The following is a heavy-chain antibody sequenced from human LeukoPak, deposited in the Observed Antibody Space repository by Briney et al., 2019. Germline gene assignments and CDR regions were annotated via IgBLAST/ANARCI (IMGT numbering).Heavy chain of an antibody. V-gene: IGHV4-39*07. CDR1: GGSIFSSTYY. CDR2: IYYSGST. Sequence: SETLSLTCTVSGGSIFSSTYYWGWIRQPPGKGLEWIGSIYYSGSTNYNPSLKSRVTISVDTSKNQFSLKLSSVTAADTAVYYCARGVMGRTIITTFYYFDSWGQETLVTVSS. D-gene: IGHD2/OR15-2a*01. CDR3: ARGVMGRTIITTFYYFDS. J-gene: IGHJ4*02.